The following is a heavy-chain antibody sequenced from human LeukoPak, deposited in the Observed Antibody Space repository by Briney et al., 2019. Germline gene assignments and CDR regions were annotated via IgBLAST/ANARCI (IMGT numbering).Heavy chain of an antibody. D-gene: IGHD3-10*01. J-gene: IGHJ6*03. CDR1: GYTFTSYG. Sequence: ASVKVSCKASGYTFTSYGISWVRQAPRQGLEWMGIINPSGGSTSYAQKFQGRVTMTRDTSTSTVYMELSSLRSEDTAVYYCARGPSITMVRGGQWYYYMDVWGKGTTVTISS. V-gene: IGHV1-46*01. CDR3: ARGPSITMVRGGQWYYYMDV. CDR2: INPSGGST.